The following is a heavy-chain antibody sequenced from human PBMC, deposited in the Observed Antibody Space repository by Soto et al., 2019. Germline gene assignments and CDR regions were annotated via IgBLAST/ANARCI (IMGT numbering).Heavy chain of an antibody. CDR2: INHSGST. CDR3: ARGPYNWNYGYYYGMDV. V-gene: IGHV4-34*01. D-gene: IGHD1-7*01. CDR1: GGSFSGYY. Sequence: TLSLTCAVYGGSFSGYYWSWIRQPPGKGLEWIGEINHSGSTNYNPSLKSRVTISVDTSKNQFSLKLSSVTAADTAVYYCARGPYNWNYGYYYGMDVWGQGTTVTVSS. J-gene: IGHJ6*02.